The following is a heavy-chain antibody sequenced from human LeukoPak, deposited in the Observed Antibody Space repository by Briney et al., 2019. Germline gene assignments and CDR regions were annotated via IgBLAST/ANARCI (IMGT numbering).Heavy chain of an antibody. D-gene: IGHD2-2*02. Sequence: SETLSLTCAVSGYSISSGYYWGWIRQPPGKGLEWIGSIYHSGSTYYNPSLKSRVTISVDTSKNQFSLKLSSVTAADTAVYYCAAQAPGEHQLLYGQGWFDPWGQGTLVTVSS. CDR3: AAQAPGEHQLLYGQGWFDP. J-gene: IGHJ5*02. CDR1: GYSISSGYY. V-gene: IGHV4-38-2*01. CDR2: IYHSGST.